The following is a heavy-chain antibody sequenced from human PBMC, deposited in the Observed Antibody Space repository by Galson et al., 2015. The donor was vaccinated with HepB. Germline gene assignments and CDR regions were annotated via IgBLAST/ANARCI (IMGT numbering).Heavy chain of an antibody. CDR3: ARGNGNSGYYFFDY. Sequence: SLRLSCAASGFTFSDYYMSWVRQAPGKGLEWVSSITSGGSYKYYADSVRGRFTISRDNAKNSLYLQMDSLRTEDTAVYYCARGNGNSGYYFFDYWGQGTLVTVSS. J-gene: IGHJ4*02. D-gene: IGHD5-12*01. V-gene: IGHV3-11*06. CDR1: GFTFSDYY. CDR2: ITSGGSYK.